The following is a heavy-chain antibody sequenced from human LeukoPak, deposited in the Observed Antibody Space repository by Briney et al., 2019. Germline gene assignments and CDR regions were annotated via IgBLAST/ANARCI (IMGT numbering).Heavy chain of an antibody. Sequence: ASVKVSCKASGYTFTSYGISWVRQAPGQGLEWMGWISAYNGNTNYAQKLQGRVTMTTDTSTSTAYMELRSLRSDDTAVYYCARGPDPGGYFDWFIPGGTAFDIWGQGTMVTVSS. CDR1: GYTFTSYG. D-gene: IGHD3-9*01. CDR2: ISAYNGNT. CDR3: ARGPDPGGYFDWFIPGGTAFDI. V-gene: IGHV1-18*01. J-gene: IGHJ3*02.